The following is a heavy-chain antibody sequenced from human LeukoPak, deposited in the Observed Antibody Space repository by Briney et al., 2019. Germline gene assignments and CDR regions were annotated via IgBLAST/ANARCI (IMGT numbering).Heavy chain of an antibody. V-gene: IGHV4-4*07. CDR1: GGSISSYY. CDR2: IYTSGST. J-gene: IGHJ4*02. Sequence: SETLSLTCTVSGGSISSYYWSWIRQPAGKGLEWIGRIYTSGSTNYNPSLKSRVTMSVDTTKNQFSLKLSSVTAADTAVYYCASSPFTFGGVIVWTFDYWGQGTLVTVSS. CDR3: ASSPFTFGGVIVWTFDY. D-gene: IGHD3-16*02.